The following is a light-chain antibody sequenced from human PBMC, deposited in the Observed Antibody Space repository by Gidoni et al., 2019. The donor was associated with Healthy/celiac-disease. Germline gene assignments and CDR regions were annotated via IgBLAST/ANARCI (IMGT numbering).Light chain of an antibody. CDR2: AAS. V-gene: IGKV1-9*01. Sequence: DIQLTQSPSFLSASVGDRVTITCRASQGISRYLAWYQQKPGKAPKLLIYAASTLQGGVPSRFSGSGSGTDFTLTISSLQPEDFATYSCQQHSSSPLTFGRGTKVDIK. J-gene: IGKJ3*01. CDR1: QGISRY. CDR3: QQHSSSPLT.